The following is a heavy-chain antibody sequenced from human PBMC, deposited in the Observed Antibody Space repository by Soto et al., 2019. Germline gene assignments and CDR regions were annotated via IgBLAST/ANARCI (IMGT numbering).Heavy chain of an antibody. CDR1: GFTFSNYG. V-gene: IGHV3-33*01. CDR3: ASDIVGASDSYGLDV. J-gene: IGHJ6*02. CDR2: IWHDGNNK. Sequence: PGGSLRLSCAASGFTFSNYGMHWVRQAPGKGLEWVAIIWHDGNNKYYADSVRGRFIISRDNSKNRLYLQMNRLRAEDTAVYYCASDIVGASDSYGLDVWGQGNPVTVSS. D-gene: IGHD1-26*01.